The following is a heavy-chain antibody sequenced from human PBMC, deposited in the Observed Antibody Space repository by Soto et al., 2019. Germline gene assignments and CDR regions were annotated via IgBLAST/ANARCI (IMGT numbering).Heavy chain of an antibody. CDR1: GFTSSRSA. D-gene: IGHD4-17*01. CDR2: VVVGSGYT. J-gene: IGHJ6*02. CDR3: TAPTVTTPYYYYGADV. Sequence: SVKVSCKSFGFTSSRSAVLWVRQARGQRLEWIGWVVVGSGYTNYAQKFQERVTITTDMPTSTVYMVLSSLRSDDTGVYYCTAPTVTTPYYYYGADVWGQGTSVTVSS. V-gene: IGHV1-58*01.